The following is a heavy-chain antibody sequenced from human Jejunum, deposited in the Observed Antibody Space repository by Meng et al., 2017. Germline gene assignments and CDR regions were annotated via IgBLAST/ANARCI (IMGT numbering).Heavy chain of an antibody. D-gene: IGHD1-7*01. CDR1: GGFSSIYW. CDR3: ARGWKYAWFN. J-gene: IGHJ4*02. CDR2: MHQSGSS. V-gene: IGHV4-4*02. Sequence: QVQLQEPGPGLVRPSGALSLTCAVSGGFSSIYWWSWLRQPPGKGLEWIGEMHQSGSSNYNPSLKSRLTMSVDESKNHFSLKLNSVTAADTAVYYCARGWKYAWFNWGQGTLATVSS.